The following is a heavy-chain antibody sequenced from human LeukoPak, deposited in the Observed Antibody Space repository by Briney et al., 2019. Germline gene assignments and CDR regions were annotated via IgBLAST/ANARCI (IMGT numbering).Heavy chain of an antibody. V-gene: IGHV4-4*02. J-gene: IGHJ6*03. CDR3: ARTNTGYSSGWYMRNYYYMDV. CDR1: GGSISSNNW. CDR2: IYHSGST. D-gene: IGHD6-19*01. Sequence: SGTLSLTCAVSGGSISSNNWWSWVRQPPGKGLEWIGEIYHSGSTNYNPSLKSRVTISVDKSKNQFSLKLSSVTAADTAVYYCARTNTGYSSGWYMRNYYYMDVWGKGTTVTVSS.